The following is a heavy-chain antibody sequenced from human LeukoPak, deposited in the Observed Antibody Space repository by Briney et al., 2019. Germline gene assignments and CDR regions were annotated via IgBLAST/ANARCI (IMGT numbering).Heavy chain of an antibody. CDR1: GGSISSGSYY. J-gene: IGHJ4*02. V-gene: IGHV4-61*02. CDR3: ARAPYCSGGSCHGADFGY. D-gene: IGHD2-15*01. Sequence: SETLSLTCTVSGGSISSGSYYWSWIRQPAGKGLEWIGRIYTSGSTNYNPSLKSRVTISVDTSKNQFSLKLSSVTAADTAVYYCARAPYCSGGSCHGADFGYWGQGTLVTVSS. CDR2: IYTSGST.